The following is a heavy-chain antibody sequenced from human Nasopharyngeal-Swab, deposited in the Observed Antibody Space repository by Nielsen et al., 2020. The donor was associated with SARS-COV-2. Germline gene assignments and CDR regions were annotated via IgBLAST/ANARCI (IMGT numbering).Heavy chain of an antibody. CDR2: IKQDGSEK. V-gene: IGHV3-7*04. D-gene: IGHD6-13*01. CDR1: GFTFSSYW. CDR3: VKGSSSWYSDYYYMDV. Sequence: GESLKISCAASGFTFSSYWMSWVRQAPGKGLEWVANIKQDGSEKYYVDSVKGRFTISRDNAKNSLYLQMNSLRAEDTAVYYCVKGSSSWYSDYYYMDVWGKGTTVTVSS. J-gene: IGHJ6*03.